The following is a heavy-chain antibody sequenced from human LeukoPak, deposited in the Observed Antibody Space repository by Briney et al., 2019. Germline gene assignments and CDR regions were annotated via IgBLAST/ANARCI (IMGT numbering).Heavy chain of an antibody. CDR1: GFTFSSYW. V-gene: IGHV3-74*01. CDR3: ASSKVEYSSSFDAFDI. Sequence: GGSLRLSCAASGFTFSSYWMHWVRQAPGKGLVWVSRINSDGSSTSYADSVKGRFTISRDNAKNSLYLQMNSLRAEDTAVYYCASSKVEYSSSFDAFDIWGQGTMVTVSS. CDR2: INSDGSST. D-gene: IGHD6-6*01. J-gene: IGHJ3*02.